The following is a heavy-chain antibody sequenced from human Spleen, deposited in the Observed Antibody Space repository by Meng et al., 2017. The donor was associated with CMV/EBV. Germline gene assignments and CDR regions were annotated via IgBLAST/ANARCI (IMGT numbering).Heavy chain of an antibody. J-gene: IGHJ4*02. Sequence: GESLKISCAASGFTFSSYSMNWVRQAPGKGLEWVSSISSSSSYIYYADSVKGRFTISRDNSKNTLYLQMNSLRAEDTAVYYCARVHSSGWHFDYWGQGTLVTVSS. V-gene: IGHV3-21*01. CDR3: ARVHSSGWHFDY. CDR2: ISSSSSYI. D-gene: IGHD6-19*01. CDR1: GFTFSSYS.